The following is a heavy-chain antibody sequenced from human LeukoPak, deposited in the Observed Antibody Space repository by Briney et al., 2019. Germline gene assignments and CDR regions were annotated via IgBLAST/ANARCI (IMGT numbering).Heavy chain of an antibody. CDR1: GFTFSSYG. V-gene: IGHV3-33*01. Sequence: GGSLRLSCAASGFTFSSYGMHWVRRAPGKGLEWVAVIWYDGSNKYYADSVKGRFTISRDNSKNTLYLQMNSLRAEDTAVYYCARGEGSSYYFDYWGQGTLVTVSS. D-gene: IGHD1-26*01. CDR3: ARGEGSSYYFDY. J-gene: IGHJ4*02. CDR2: IWYDGSNK.